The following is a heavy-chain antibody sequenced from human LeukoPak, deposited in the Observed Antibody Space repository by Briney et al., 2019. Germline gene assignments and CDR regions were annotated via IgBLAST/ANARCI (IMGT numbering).Heavy chain of an antibody. V-gene: IGHV4-39*01. CDR1: GGSISSSSYF. CDR2: IHYSGST. D-gene: IGHD6-19*01. J-gene: IGHJ4*02. CDR3: ARSSGFFPFDQ. Sequence: SETLSLTCTVSGGSISSSSYFWGWLRQPPGKGLEWIGTIHYSGSTYYNPSLKRRVTISVDTSKNQFSLRLTSVTAADTAVFYCARSSGFFPFDQWGQGTLVAVSS.